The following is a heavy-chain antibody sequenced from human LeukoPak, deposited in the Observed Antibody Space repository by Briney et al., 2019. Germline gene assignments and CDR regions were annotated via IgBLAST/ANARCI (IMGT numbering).Heavy chain of an antibody. CDR1: GFTFSSYS. CDR3: AKRKWELLAAPFDY. CDR2: ISGSGGST. V-gene: IGHV3-23*01. D-gene: IGHD1-26*01. Sequence: GGSLRLSCAASGFTFSSYSMNWVRQAPGKGLEWVSAISGSGGSTYYADSVKGRFTISRDNSKNTLYLQMNSLRAEDTAVYYCAKRKWELLAAPFDYWGQGTLVTVSS. J-gene: IGHJ4*02.